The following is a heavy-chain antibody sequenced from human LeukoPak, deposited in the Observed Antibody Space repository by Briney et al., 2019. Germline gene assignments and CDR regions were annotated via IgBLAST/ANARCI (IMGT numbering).Heavy chain of an antibody. CDR3: ARAYADQGYFDL. V-gene: IGHV3-13*01. D-gene: IGHD4-17*01. J-gene: IGHJ2*01. CDR2: IGSAGDT. Sequence: GGSLRLSCAASGFTFSSYDMHWVRQATGKGLEWVSAIGSAGDTYYPGSVKGRFTISRENAKNSLYLQMNSLRAGDTAVYYCARAYADQGYFDLWGRGTLVTVSS. CDR1: GFTFSSYD.